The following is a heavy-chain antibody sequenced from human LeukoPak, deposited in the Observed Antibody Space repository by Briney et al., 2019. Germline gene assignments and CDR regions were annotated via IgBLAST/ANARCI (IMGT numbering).Heavy chain of an antibody. CDR3: ATKRITIFGVVPTTQDYYYGMDV. Sequence: GASVKVSCKASGYTFTGYYMHWVRQAPGQGLEWMGWINPNSGGTNYAQKFQGRVTMTRDTSVSTAYMELSRLRSDDTAVYYCATKRITIFGVVPTTQDYYYGMDVWGQGTTVTVSS. CDR2: INPNSGGT. CDR1: GYTFTGYY. D-gene: IGHD3-3*01. J-gene: IGHJ6*02. V-gene: IGHV1-2*02.